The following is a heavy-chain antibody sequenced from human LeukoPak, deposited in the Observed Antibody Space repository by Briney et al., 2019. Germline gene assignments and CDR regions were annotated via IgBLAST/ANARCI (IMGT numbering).Heavy chain of an antibody. Sequence: SETLSLTCTVSGGSISSYYWSWIRQPPGKGLEWIGYIYYSGSTNYNPSLKSRVTISVDTSKNQFSLKLSSVTAADTAVYYCAREVGATTRYYYYGMDVWGQGTTVTVSS. V-gene: IGHV4-59*01. CDR1: GGSISSYY. J-gene: IGHJ6*02. CDR3: AREVGATTRYYYYGMDV. D-gene: IGHD1-26*01. CDR2: IYYSGST.